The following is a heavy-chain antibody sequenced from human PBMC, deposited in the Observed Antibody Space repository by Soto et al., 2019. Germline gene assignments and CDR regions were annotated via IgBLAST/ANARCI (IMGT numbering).Heavy chain of an antibody. D-gene: IGHD3-22*01. Sequence: PLGSLRLSCAASGFTFSSYEMNWVRQAPGKGLEWVSYISSSGSTIYYADSVKGRFTISRDNAKNSLYLQMNSLRAEDTAVYYCARALYDSSGYYYWFDPWGQGTLVTVSS. CDR1: GFTFSSYE. V-gene: IGHV3-48*03. CDR3: ARALYDSSGYYYWFDP. J-gene: IGHJ5*02. CDR2: ISSSGSTI.